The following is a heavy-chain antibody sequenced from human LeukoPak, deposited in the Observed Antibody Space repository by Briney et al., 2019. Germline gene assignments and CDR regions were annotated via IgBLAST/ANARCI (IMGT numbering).Heavy chain of an antibody. CDR2: INPNSGGT. Sequence: GASVKVSCKASGYTFTGYYMHWVRQAPGQGLDWMGWINPNSGGTNYAQKFQGRVTLTRDMSISTAYMELSRLRSDDTAVYYCARVSSYDRSGSLEYWGQGTLVTVSS. CDR1: GYTFTGYY. CDR3: ARVSSYDRSGSLEY. D-gene: IGHD3-22*01. V-gene: IGHV1-2*02. J-gene: IGHJ4*02.